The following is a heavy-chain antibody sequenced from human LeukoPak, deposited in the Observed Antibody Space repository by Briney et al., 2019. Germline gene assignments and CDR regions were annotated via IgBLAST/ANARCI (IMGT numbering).Heavy chain of an antibody. Sequence: GGSLRLSCAASGFTFSNYNMNWVRQAPGKGLEWVGAISRTSAYIYYSDSVKGRFTLSRDNAGDSVYLQMDSLRAEDTAVYYCARDERKYCSDSSCYPGDYWRQGILVIVSS. CDR2: ISRTSAYI. CDR3: ARDERKYCSDSSCYPGDY. V-gene: IGHV3-21*01. CDR1: GFTFSNYN. D-gene: IGHD2-2*01. J-gene: IGHJ4*02.